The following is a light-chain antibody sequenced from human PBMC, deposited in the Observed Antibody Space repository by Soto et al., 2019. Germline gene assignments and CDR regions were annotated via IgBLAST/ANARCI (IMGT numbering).Light chain of an antibody. V-gene: IGKV3-20*01. Sequence: EIVMTQSPGTLSLSPGERATLSCRASQSVNSYLAWYQQKPGQAPRLLISDASDRATGIPDRFSGSGSGTDFTLTISRLVPEDFAVYYCQQYGSSPFTFGPGTKVGIK. CDR3: QQYGSSPFT. J-gene: IGKJ3*01. CDR1: QSVNSY. CDR2: DAS.